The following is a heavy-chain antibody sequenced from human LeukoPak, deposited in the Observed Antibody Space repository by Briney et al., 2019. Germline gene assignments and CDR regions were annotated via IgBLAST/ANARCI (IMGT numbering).Heavy chain of an antibody. CDR2: MNPNSGNT. Sequence: ASVKVSCKASGYTFTSYDINWVRQATGQGLEWMGLMNPNSGNTGYAQKFQGRVTMTRNTTISTAYMELSSLRSEDTAVYYCARGLTWLGDASTNDYWGQGTLVTVSS. D-gene: IGHD6-19*01. CDR1: GYTFTSYD. V-gene: IGHV1-8*01. J-gene: IGHJ4*02. CDR3: ARGLTWLGDASTNDY.